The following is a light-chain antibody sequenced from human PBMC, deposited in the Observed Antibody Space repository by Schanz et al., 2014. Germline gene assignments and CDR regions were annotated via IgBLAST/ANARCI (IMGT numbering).Light chain of an antibody. CDR1: QSVHRNY. J-gene: IGKJ3*01. Sequence: EIVLTQSPGTLSLSPGERATLSCRASQSVHRNYLAWHQQKPGQAPRLLIYGTSIRATGIPDRFSGSGSGTDFTLTISRLEPEDFAVYYCHQYINSPFTFGPGTKLEIK. CDR2: GTS. CDR3: HQYINSPFT. V-gene: IGKV3-20*01.